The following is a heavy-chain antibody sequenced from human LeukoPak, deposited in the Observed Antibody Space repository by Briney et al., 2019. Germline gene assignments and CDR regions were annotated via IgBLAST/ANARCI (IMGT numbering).Heavy chain of an antibody. CDR3: AKDGRGEYYYGSGSRKHYYYYGMDV. CDR1: GFTFSSYG. J-gene: IGHJ6*02. V-gene: IGHV3-30*18. CDR2: ISYDGSNK. D-gene: IGHD3-10*01. Sequence: GGSLRLSCAASGFTFSSYGMHRVRQAPGKGLEWVAVISYDGSNKYYADSVKGRFTISRDNSKNTLYLQMNSLRAEDTAVYYCAKDGRGEYYYGSGSRKHYYYYGMDVWGQGTTVTVSS.